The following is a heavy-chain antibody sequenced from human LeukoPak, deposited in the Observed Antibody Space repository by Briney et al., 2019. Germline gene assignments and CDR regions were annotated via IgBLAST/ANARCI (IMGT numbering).Heavy chain of an antibody. Sequence: SETLSLTCTVSGGSISSITYYWGWIRHPPGKGLEWIASIYSSGSTYYNPSLESRGTISVDTSKNQFSLRLSSVTAAETAVYYCARHHHNAGWYWFDPWGQGTLVTVSS. CDR1: GGSISSITYY. CDR3: ARHHHNAGWYWFDP. CDR2: IYSSGST. V-gene: IGHV4-39*01. D-gene: IGHD6-19*01. J-gene: IGHJ5*02.